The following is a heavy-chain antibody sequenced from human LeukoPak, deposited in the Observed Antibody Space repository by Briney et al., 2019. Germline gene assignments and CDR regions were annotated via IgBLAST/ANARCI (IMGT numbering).Heavy chain of an antibody. J-gene: IGHJ4*02. Sequence: GGSLRLSCAASEFTFDSSWMSWVRQAPGRGLEWVANINQDGSEKYYVDSVRGRFTISRDNAKNSLYLQMNSLRAEDTAVYYCARDSAAWDYWGQGTLVTVSS. CDR1: EFTFDSSW. CDR3: ARDSAAWDY. CDR2: INQDGSEK. V-gene: IGHV3-7*01. D-gene: IGHD6-13*01.